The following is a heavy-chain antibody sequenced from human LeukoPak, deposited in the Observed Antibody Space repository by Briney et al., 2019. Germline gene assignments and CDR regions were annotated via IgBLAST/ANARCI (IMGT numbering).Heavy chain of an antibody. D-gene: IGHD2-8*01. V-gene: IGHV4-61*02. Sequence: SQTLSLTCTVSGGSISSGSYYWSWIRQPAGKGLEWIGRIYTSGSTNYNPSLKSRVTISVDTSKNQFSLKLSSVTAADTAVYYCARTWYNWFDPWGQGTLVTVSS. CDR1: GGSISSGSYY. J-gene: IGHJ5*02. CDR2: IYTSGST. CDR3: ARTWYNWFDP.